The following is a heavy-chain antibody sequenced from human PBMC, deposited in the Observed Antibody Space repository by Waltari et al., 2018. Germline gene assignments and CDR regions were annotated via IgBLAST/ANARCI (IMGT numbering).Heavy chain of an antibody. CDR3: ARDRGLRRLSTFEI. CDR2: INHSGST. CDR1: GGSFSGYY. V-gene: IGHV4-34*01. Sequence: QVQLQQWGAGLLKPSETLSLTCAVYGGSFSGYYWSWIRQPPGKGLDWIGEINHSGSTNYNPSLKSRITISVDTSKSQFSLKLSSVTAADTAVYYCARDRGLRRLSTFEIWGQGTMDTVSS. D-gene: IGHD3-16*02. J-gene: IGHJ3*02.